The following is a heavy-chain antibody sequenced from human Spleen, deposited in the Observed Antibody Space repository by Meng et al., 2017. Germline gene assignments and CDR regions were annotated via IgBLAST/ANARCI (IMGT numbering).Heavy chain of an antibody. CDR1: GYNFPDYY. CDR2: INPKSGDT. D-gene: IGHD6-25*01. J-gene: IGHJ4*02. CDR3: ARDEDISAAGKLFGDY. Sequence: QGRLGQSGAKVKKPGASVKVSCKPSGYNFPDYYIHWVRRAPGQGLEWMGRINPKSGDTHYAQKFQARVTMTGDTSISTAYMELSGLRSDDTAMYYCARDEDISAAGKLFGDYWGQGTLVTVSS. V-gene: IGHV1-2*06.